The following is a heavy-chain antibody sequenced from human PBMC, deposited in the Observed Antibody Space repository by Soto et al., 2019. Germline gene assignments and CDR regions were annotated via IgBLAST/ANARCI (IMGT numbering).Heavy chain of an antibody. CDR2: IYSGGST. CDR3: ARDRRSSGWRAFDI. D-gene: IGHD6-19*01. V-gene: IGHV3-66*01. J-gene: IGHJ3*02. CDR1: GFTVSSNY. Sequence: GGSLRLSCAASGFTVSSNYMSWVRQAPGKGLEWVSVIYSGGSTYYAESVKGRFTISRDNSKNTLYLQMNSLRAEDTAVYYCARDRRSSGWRAFDIWGQGTMVTVSS.